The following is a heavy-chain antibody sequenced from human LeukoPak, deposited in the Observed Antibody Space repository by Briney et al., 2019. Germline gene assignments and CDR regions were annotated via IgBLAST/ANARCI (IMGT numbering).Heavy chain of an antibody. CDR3: ARFGVLTGDAFDI. CDR1: GDSISSYY. Sequence: SETLSLXCTASGDSISSYYWSWIRQPAGKGLEWIGRIYRSGNTNYNPSLKSRVTMSVDTSKNQFSLRLRSVTAADTAVYYCARFGVLTGDAFDIWGQGAMVTVSS. D-gene: IGHD7-27*01. CDR2: IYRSGNT. V-gene: IGHV4-4*07. J-gene: IGHJ3*02.